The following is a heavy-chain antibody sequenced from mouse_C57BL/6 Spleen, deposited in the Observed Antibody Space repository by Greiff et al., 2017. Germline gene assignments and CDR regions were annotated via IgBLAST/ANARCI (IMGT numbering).Heavy chain of an antibody. D-gene: IGHD1-1*01. V-gene: IGHV1-82*01. CDR1: GYAFSSSW. CDR2: IYPGDGDT. CDR3: ARSGTTVENWYCDV. Sequence: VQRVESGPELVKPGASVKISCKASGYAFSSSWLNWVKQRPGKGLEWIGRIYPGDGDTNYNGKFKGKATLTADKSSSTAYMQLSSLTSEDSAVYFCARSGTTVENWYCDVWGTGATVTVSS. J-gene: IGHJ1*03.